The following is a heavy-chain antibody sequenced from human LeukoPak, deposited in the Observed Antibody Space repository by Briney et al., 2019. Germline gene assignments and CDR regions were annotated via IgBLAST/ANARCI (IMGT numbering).Heavy chain of an antibody. J-gene: IGHJ5*02. CDR3: AKASTYYYDSSGLPFDP. D-gene: IGHD3-22*01. V-gene: IGHV3-7*03. CDR2: IKHDGTEE. Sequence: GGSLRLSCAASGFTFKNYWMSWVRQAPGKGLEWVANIKHDGTEENYVDSVRGRFTISRDNSKNTLYLQMNSLRAEDTAVYYCAKASTYYYDSSGLPFDPWGQGTLVTVSS. CDR1: GFTFKNYW.